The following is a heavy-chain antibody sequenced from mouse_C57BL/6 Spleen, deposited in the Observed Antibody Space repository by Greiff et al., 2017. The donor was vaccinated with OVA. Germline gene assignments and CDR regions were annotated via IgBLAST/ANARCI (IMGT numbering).Heavy chain of an antibody. CDR1: GFTFNTYA. Sequence: EVQRVESGGGLVQPKGSLKLSCAASGFTFNTYAMHWVRQAPGKGLEWVARIRSKGSNYATYYADSVKDRFTISRDDSQSMLYLQMNNLKTEDTAMYYGVREGAQDGYYWYFDVWGTGTTVTVSS. D-gene: IGHD2-3*01. CDR2: IRSKGSNYAT. J-gene: IGHJ1*03. V-gene: IGHV10-3*01. CDR3: VREGAQDGYYWYFDV.